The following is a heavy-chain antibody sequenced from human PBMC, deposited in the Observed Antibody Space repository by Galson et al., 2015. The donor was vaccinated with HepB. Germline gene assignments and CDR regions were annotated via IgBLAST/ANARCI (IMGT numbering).Heavy chain of an antibody. J-gene: IGHJ4*02. CDR1: GFMFKNAR. V-gene: IGHV3-15*01. CDR2: SKSKSEGGTI. Sequence: SLRLSCATSGFMFKNARLSWVRQAPGKGLEWIGRSKSKSEGGTIDYAAPVKGRFSISRDDSENTLYLHMNSLKIEDTAIYYCTTDRRRYFDYWGQGTLVTVSS. CDR3: TTDRRRYFDY.